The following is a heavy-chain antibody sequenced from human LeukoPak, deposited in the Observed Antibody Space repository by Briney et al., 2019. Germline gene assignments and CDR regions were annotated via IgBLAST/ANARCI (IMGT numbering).Heavy chain of an antibody. Sequence: SQTLSLTCTVSGASISSGTYSWSWIRQPPGEGLEWIGYIYHTGSTYYNPSLKGRVTISVDRSKNQFSLNLNFVTAADTALYYCARGDGSGSGRWFDPWGQGTLITVSS. CDR2: IYHTGST. V-gene: IGHV4-30-2*01. CDR3: ARGDGSGSGRWFDP. CDR1: GASISSGTYS. J-gene: IGHJ5*02. D-gene: IGHD3-10*01.